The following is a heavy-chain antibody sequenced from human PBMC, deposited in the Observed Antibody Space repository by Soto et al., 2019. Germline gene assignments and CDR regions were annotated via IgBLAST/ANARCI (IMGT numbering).Heavy chain of an antibody. J-gene: IGHJ1*01. CDR2: IYYSGST. Sequence: QLQLQESGPGLVKPSETLSLTCTVSGGSISSSSYYWGWIRQPPGKGLEWIGSIYYSGSTYYNPSLKSRVTISVDTSKNQFSLKLSSVTAADTAVYYCARHEAGGRELPPRVPPYAEYFQHWGQGTLVTVSS. D-gene: IGHD1-26*01. CDR3: ARHEAGGRELPPRVPPYAEYFQH. V-gene: IGHV4-39*01. CDR1: GGSISSSSYY.